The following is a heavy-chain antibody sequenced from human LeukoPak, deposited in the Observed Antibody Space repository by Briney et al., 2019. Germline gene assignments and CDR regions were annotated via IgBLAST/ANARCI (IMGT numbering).Heavy chain of an antibody. V-gene: IGHV6-1*01. D-gene: IGHD4-17*01. J-gene: IGHJ3*02. CDR2: TYYRSKWYN. Sequence: SQTLSLTCAISGDSVPSNSAAWNWIRQSPSIGLEWLGRTYYRSKWYNDYAVSVKSRITINPDTSKNQFSLQLNSVTPEDTAVYYCAATFGDYGPSDAFDIWGQGTMVTVSS. CDR1: GDSVPSNSAA. CDR3: AATFGDYGPSDAFDI.